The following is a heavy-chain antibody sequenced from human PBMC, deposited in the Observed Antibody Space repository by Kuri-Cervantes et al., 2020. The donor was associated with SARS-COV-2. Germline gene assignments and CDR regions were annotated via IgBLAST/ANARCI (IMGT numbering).Heavy chain of an antibody. CDR3: ARGLGQAVTIFGVVTRHYSSGWPNDY. D-gene: IGHD3-3*01. CDR2: INAGNGNT. Sequence: ASVKVSCKASGYTFTSYAMHWVRQAPGQRLEWMGWINAGNGNTKYSQKFQGRVTITRDTSASTAYMELSSLRSEDTAVYYCARGLGQAVTIFGVVTRHYSSGWPNDYWGQGTLVTVSS. CDR1: GYTFTSYA. J-gene: IGHJ4*02. V-gene: IGHV1-3*01.